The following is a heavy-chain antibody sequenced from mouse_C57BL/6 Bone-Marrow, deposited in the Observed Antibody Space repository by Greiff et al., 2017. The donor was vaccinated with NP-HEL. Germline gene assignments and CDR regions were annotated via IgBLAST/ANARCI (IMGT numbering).Heavy chain of an antibody. Sequence: VQLQQSGAELVRPGASVKLSCTASGFNIKDYYMHWVKQRPEQGLEWIGRIDPEDGDTEYAPQFQGKATMTADTSYNTAYLQLSSLTSEDTAVYYCTENYYAMDYWGQGTSVTVSS. J-gene: IGHJ4*01. CDR3: TENYYAMDY. V-gene: IGHV14-1*01. CDR1: GFNIKDYY. CDR2: IDPEDGDT.